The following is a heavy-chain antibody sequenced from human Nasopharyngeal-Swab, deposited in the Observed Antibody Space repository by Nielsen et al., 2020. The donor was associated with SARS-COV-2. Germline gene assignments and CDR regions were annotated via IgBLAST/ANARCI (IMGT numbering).Heavy chain of an antibody. J-gene: IGHJ4*02. Sequence: GESLKISCAASGFTFSDYYMSWIRQAPGKGLEWVSYISSSGSTIYYADSVKGRFTTSRDNAKNSLYLQMNSLRAEDTAVYYCAKRESTAIAYYFDYWGQGTLVTVSS. V-gene: IGHV3-11*01. D-gene: IGHD2-21*01. CDR3: AKRESTAIAYYFDY. CDR1: GFTFSDYY. CDR2: ISSSGSTI.